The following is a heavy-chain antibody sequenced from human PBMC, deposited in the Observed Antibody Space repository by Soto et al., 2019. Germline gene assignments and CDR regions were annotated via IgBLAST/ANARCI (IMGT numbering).Heavy chain of an antibody. V-gene: IGHV3-30*18. CDR3: AKEIHVDTDYGMDV. CDR2: ISYDGSNK. D-gene: IGHD5-18*01. J-gene: IGHJ6*02. CDR1: GFTFSSYG. Sequence: GWSLRLSCAASGFTFSSYGMHWVRQAPGKGLEWVAFISYDGSNKYYADSVKGRFTISRDNSKNTLYLQMNSLRAEDTAVYYCAKEIHVDTDYGMDVWGQGTTVTVSS.